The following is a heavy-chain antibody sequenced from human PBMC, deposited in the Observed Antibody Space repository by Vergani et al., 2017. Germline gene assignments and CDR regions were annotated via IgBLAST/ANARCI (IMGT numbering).Heavy chain of an antibody. CDR2: SWNSGSI. CDR3: ARDRQNYYYYGMDV. V-gene: IGHV3-53*01. CDR1: GFTVSTNY. Sequence: EVQLVESGGGLIQPGGSLRLSCAVSGFTVSTNYMSWVRQAPGKGLEWVSGISWNSGSIGYADSVKGRFTISRDNTKNSLYLQMNSLRAEDTAVYYCARDRQNYYYYGMDVWGQGTTVTVSS. J-gene: IGHJ6*02.